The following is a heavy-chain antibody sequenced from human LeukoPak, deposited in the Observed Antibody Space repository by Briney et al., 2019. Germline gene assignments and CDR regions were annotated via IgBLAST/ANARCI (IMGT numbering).Heavy chain of an antibody. Sequence: PGGSLRLSCAAYRFTLSSHSLDSARLARGKGLEWVSSINSSGSYIYYADCVKGRLTIPRDSSKNKLYLQMNSLRAEDTAVYYCARVGRAAAGIAVGNWFDPWGQGTLVSVPS. CDR1: RFTLSSHS. V-gene: IGHV3-21*01. J-gene: IGHJ5*02. CDR3: ARVGRAAAGIAVGNWFDP. CDR2: INSSGSYI. D-gene: IGHD6-13*01.